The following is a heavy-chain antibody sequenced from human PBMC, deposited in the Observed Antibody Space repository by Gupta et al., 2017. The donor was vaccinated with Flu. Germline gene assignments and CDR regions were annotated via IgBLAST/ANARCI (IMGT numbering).Heavy chain of an antibody. CDR2: IRSKAYGGTT. CDR3: TRGRSIFGVAPQSY. J-gene: IGHJ4*02. Sequence: EVQLVESGGGLVQPGRSLRLSCTASGFTFGDYAMSWFRQAPGKGLEWVGFIRSKAYGGTTEYAASVKGRFTISRDDSKSIAYLQMNSLKTEDTAVYYCTRGRSIFGVAPQSYWGQGTLVTVSS. CDR1: GFTFGDYA. V-gene: IGHV3-49*03. D-gene: IGHD3-3*01.